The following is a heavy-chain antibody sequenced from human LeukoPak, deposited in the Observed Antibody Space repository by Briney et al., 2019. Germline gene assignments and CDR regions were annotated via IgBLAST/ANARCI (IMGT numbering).Heavy chain of an antibody. J-gene: IGHJ3*02. CDR2: IYPDYSGT. CDR1: GYSFTNYW. V-gene: IGHV5-51*01. CDR3: ARHTDGNDSDAFDI. Sequence: ASVKVSCKGFGYSFTNYWIGWVRQMPGKGLEWMGIIYPDYSGTTYSPSFQGLVTMSVDKSINTAYLQWNSLRASDTAMYYCARHTDGNDSDAFDIWGQGTMVAVSS. D-gene: IGHD2-8*02.